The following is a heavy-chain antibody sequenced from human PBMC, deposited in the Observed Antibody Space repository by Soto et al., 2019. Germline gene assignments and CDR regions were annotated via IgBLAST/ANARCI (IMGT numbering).Heavy chain of an antibody. D-gene: IGHD4-17*01. J-gene: IGHJ2*01. Sequence: QLVESGGGLVQPGGSLRLSCAASGFTFSASALHWVRQGSGRGLEWVGRIRTKVNDDATIYTATVKGRFTISRDESKNRACMQIDSLKTEDTAIYYCARPNDSGDYDWYFDLWGRGTVVTVSS. CDR3: ARPNDSGDYDWYFDL. V-gene: IGHV3-73*02. CDR2: IRTKVNDDAT. CDR1: GFTFSASA.